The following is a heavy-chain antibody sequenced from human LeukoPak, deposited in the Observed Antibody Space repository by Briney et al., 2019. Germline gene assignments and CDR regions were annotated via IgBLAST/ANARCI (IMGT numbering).Heavy chain of an antibody. V-gene: IGHV4-4*09. CDR1: GGSISSYY. CDR2: IYTSGST. CDR3: ARGGVYSSSYYYYYYMDV. D-gene: IGHD6-6*01. J-gene: IGHJ6*03. Sequence: SETLSLTCTVSGGSISSYYWSWIRQPPGKGLEWIGYIYTSGSTNYNPSLKSRVTISVDTSKNQFSLKLSSVTAADTAVYYCARGGVYSSSYYYYYYMDVWGKGTTVTVSS.